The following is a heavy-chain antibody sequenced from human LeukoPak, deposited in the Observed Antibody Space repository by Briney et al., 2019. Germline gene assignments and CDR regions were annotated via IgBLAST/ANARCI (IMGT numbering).Heavy chain of an antibody. V-gene: IGHV4-31*03. CDR3: ARGGSLAEAYYDYVWGSHDAFDI. Sequence: SETLSLTCTVSGGSISSGGYYWSWIRQHPGKGLEWIGYIYYSGSTYYNPSLKSRVTISVDTSKNQFSLKLSSVTAADTAVYYCARGGSLAEAYYDYVWGSHDAFDIWGQGTMVTVSS. CDR2: IYYSGST. J-gene: IGHJ3*02. D-gene: IGHD3-16*01. CDR1: GGSISSGGYY.